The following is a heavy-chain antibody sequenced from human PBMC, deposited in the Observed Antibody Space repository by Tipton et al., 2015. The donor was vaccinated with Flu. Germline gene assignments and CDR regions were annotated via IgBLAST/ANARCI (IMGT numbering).Heavy chain of an antibody. CDR3: ARPQPYCGGDCYTDAFDI. CDR1: GFTFSGSS. CDR2: IRSKANSYAT. Sequence: SLRLSCAASGFTFSGSSMHWVRQASGKGLEWVGRIRSKANSYATAYAASVTGRFTISRDDSKNTAYLQMTSLKTEDTAVYYCARPQPYCGGDCYTDAFDIWGQGTMVTVSS. D-gene: IGHD2-21*02. V-gene: IGHV3-73*01. J-gene: IGHJ3*02.